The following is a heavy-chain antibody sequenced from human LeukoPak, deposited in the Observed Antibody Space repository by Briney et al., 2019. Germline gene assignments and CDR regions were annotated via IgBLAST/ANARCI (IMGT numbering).Heavy chain of an antibody. D-gene: IGHD1-7*01. CDR3: ARFLGITGTTRPFDY. CDR1: GYTFTSYG. V-gene: IGHV1-18*01. CDR2: ISAYNGNT. J-gene: IGHJ4*02. Sequence: ASVKVSCKASGYTFTSYGISWVRQAPGQGLEWMGWISAYNGNTNYAQKFQGRVTMTRDTSISTAYMELSRLRSDDTAVYYCARFLGITGTTRPFDYWGQGTLVTVSS.